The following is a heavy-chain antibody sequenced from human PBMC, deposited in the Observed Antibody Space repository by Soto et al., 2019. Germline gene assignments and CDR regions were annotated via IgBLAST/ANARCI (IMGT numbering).Heavy chain of an antibody. D-gene: IGHD3-3*01. J-gene: IGHJ6*03. Sequence: PSETLSLTSTASGGSICSYYWSWIRQPPGKGLEWIGYIYYSGSTNYNPSLKSRVTISVDTSKNQFSLKLSSVTAADTAVYYCAGTYYDFWSGYPPPAYYMDVWGKGTTVTVSS. CDR2: IYYSGST. CDR3: AGTYYDFWSGYPPPAYYMDV. CDR1: GGSICSYY. V-gene: IGHV4-59*08.